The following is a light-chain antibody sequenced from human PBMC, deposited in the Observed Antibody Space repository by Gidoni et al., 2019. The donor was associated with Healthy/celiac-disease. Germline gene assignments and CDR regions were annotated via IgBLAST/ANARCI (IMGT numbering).Light chain of an antibody. Sequence: IQMTQSPSSLSASVGDRVTITCRASQSISSYLNWYQQKPGTAPKLLIYAASSLQSGVPSRFSSRGGGKDFTLIISSLQHEDFATYYCQQSYSTPYTFGQGTKLEIK. CDR1: QSISSY. CDR3: QQSYSTPYT. CDR2: AAS. V-gene: IGKV1-39*01. J-gene: IGKJ2*01.